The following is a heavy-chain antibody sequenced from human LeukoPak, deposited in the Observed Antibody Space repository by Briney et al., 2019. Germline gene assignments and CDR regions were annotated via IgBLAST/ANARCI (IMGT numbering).Heavy chain of an antibody. Sequence: GGSLRLSCAASGFPFSSYWMSWVRQAPGKGLEWVSAIGGSGGTTYYADSVKGRFTISKDNSKNTVYLQMSSLRVDDTAVYYCAKAASSSWPSYYYGMDVWGQGTTVTVSS. J-gene: IGHJ6*02. CDR1: GFPFSSYW. CDR3: AKAASSSWPSYYYGMDV. V-gene: IGHV3-23*01. D-gene: IGHD6-13*01. CDR2: IGGSGGTT.